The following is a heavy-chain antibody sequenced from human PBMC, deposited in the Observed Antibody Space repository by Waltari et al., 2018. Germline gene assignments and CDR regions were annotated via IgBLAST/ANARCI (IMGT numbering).Heavy chain of an antibody. V-gene: IGHV3-30*02. D-gene: IGHD3-3*01. CDR3: AKSLGRGYDY. J-gene: IGHJ4*02. Sequence: QVQLVESGGGVVQPGGSLRLSCAASGFTSSSYGMNWVRQAPGKGLDWVAFIRYDGSNKYYADSVKGRFTISRDNSKNTLYLQMNSLRAEDTAVYYCAKSLGRGYDYWGQGTLVTVSS. CDR1: GFTSSSYG. CDR2: IRYDGSNK.